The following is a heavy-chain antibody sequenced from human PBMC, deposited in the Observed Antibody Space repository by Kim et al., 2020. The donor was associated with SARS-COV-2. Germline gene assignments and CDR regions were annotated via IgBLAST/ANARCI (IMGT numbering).Heavy chain of an antibody. CDR2: INHSGRT. Sequence: SETLSHTCAVYGGSFSGYYWSWIRQPPGKGLEWIGEINHSGRTNYNPSLKSRVTISVDTSKNQFSLKLTSVTVADTAVYYCARRLSNTSGWGSHYCDLWGQGILVTVSS. CDR3: ARRLSNTSGWGSHYCDL. J-gene: IGHJ4*02. V-gene: IGHV4-34*01. CDR1: GGSFSGYY. D-gene: IGHD3-10*01.